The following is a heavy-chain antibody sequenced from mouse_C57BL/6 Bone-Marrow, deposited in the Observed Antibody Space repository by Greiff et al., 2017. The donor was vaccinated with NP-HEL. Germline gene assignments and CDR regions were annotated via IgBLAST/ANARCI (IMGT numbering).Heavy chain of an antibody. CDR2: ISSGSSTI. Sequence: DVMLVESGGGLVKPGGSLKLSCAASGFTFSDYGMHWVRQAPEKGLEWVAYISSGSSTIYYADTVKGRFTISRDTAKNTLFLQMTSLRSDDTAMYYCARRYRGLYYYAMDYWGQGTSVTVSS. V-gene: IGHV5-17*01. CDR1: GFTFSDYG. CDR3: ARRYRGLYYYAMDY. D-gene: IGHD2-12*01. J-gene: IGHJ4*01.